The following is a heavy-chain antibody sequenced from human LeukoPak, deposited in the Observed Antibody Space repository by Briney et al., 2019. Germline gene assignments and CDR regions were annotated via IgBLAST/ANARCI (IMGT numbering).Heavy chain of an antibody. CDR2: IYTSGST. D-gene: IGHD3-22*01. V-gene: IGHV4-4*07. CDR1: GGSISSYY. Sequence: SETLSFTCTVSGGSISSYYWSWIRQPAGKGLEWIGRIYTSGSTNYNPSLKSRVTMSVDTSKNQFSLKLSSVTAADTAVYYCAIYYYDGSGHSNWFDPWGQGTLVTVSS. CDR3: AIYYYDGSGHSNWFDP. J-gene: IGHJ5*02.